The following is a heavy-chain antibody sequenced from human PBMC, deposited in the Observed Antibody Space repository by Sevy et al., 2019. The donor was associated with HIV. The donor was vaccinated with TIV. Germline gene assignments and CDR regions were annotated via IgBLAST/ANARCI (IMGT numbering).Heavy chain of an antibody. V-gene: IGHV3-30*18. CDR3: AKRDLNHQFLLDY. J-gene: IGHJ4*02. D-gene: IGHD2-21*01. CDR2: LSYDGSDE. Sequence: GGSLRLSCAASGFTFSRYVMHWVRQAPGKGLEWLAVLSYDGSDESYADSVRGRFTITRDNSKNKLFLQMNSLRAEDTAVYYCAKRDLNHQFLLDYWGQGTLVTVSS. CDR1: GFTFSRYV.